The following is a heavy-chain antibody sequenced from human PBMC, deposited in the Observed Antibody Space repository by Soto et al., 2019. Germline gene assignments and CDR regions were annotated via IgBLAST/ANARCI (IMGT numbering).Heavy chain of an antibody. J-gene: IGHJ6*02. D-gene: IGHD6-19*01. Sequence: PSQTLSLTCAISGDSVSSNSAAWNWIRQSPSRGLEWLGRTYYTSRWYHDYAVSVKSRITINPDTSKNQFSLQLNSVTPEDTAVYYCAKITRVGSGWHPRSYHYYGMDVWGQGTAVTVSS. V-gene: IGHV6-1*01. CDR2: TYYTSRWYH. CDR1: GDSVSSNSAA. CDR3: AKITRVGSGWHPRSYHYYGMDV.